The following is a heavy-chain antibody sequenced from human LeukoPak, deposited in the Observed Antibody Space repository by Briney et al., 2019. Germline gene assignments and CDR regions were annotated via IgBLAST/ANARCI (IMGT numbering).Heavy chain of an antibody. J-gene: IGHJ6*02. D-gene: IGHD3-9*01. CDR3: AKSPGYGYYYGMDV. Sequence: GGSLRLSCAASGFTFDDYAMRWVRQAPGKGLEWVSGISCNSGSISYADSVKGRFTISRDNAKNSLYLQMNSLRAEGTALYYCAKSPGYGYYYGMDVWGQGTTVTVSS. CDR1: GFTFDDYA. V-gene: IGHV3-9*01. CDR2: ISCNSGSI.